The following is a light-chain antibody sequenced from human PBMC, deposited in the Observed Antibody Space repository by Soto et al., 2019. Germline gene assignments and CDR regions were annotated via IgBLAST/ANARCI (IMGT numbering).Light chain of an antibody. CDR1: QSVSSS. V-gene: IGKV3-15*01. Sequence: IVMTQSPATLSVSPGERATLSCRASQSVSSSLAWYQQKPGQAPRLLIYGASTRATGIPARFSGSGSGTEFTLTISSLQSEDLAVYYCQQYNSWPPLTFGGGTKVEIK. J-gene: IGKJ4*01. CDR2: GAS. CDR3: QQYNSWPPLT.